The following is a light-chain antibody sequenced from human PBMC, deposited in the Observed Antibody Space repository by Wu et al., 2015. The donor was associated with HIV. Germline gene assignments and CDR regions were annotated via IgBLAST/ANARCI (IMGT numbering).Light chain of an antibody. J-gene: IGKJ3*01. Sequence: IVLTQSPGTLSLSPGERATLSCRASQSVSSSYLAWYQQKPGQAPRLLIYGASSRATGIPDRFSGSGSGTDFTLTISRLEPEDFAVYYCQQYGSSPLITFGPGTQSGYQT. CDR1: QSVSSSY. CDR2: GAS. CDR3: QQYGSSPLIT. V-gene: IGKV3-20*01.